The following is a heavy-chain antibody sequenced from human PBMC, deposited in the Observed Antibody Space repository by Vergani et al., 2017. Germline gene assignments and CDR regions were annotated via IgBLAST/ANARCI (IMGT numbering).Heavy chain of an antibody. V-gene: IGHV4-39*01. J-gene: IGHJ6*02. Sequence: QLQLQESGPGLVKPSETLSLTCAVSGVSIKSRSYYWGWIRQSPGKGLEWIGSIYDNGNTYYNPSLKSRVAISVDTSKNQDSLNLGSVTAADTAVYYCARNRAIELAGRMHYYYAIDVWGQGTTVTVSS. CDR3: ARNRAIELAGRMHYYYAIDV. CDR1: GVSIKSRSYY. CDR2: IYDNGNT. D-gene: IGHD5-24*01.